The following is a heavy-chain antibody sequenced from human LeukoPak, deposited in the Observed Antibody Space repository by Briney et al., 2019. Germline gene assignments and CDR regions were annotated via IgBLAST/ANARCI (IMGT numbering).Heavy chain of an antibody. CDR1: GFSFSSYA. CDR3: AKAPHSELLLIDF. D-gene: IGHD3-10*01. J-gene: IGHJ4*02. CDR2: ISGSGGST. Sequence: GGSLRLSCAASGFSFSSYAMSWVRQAPGKGLEWVSGISGSGGSTYYADSVKGRFTISRDISKNTLYVQMNSLRPEDTAVYYCAKAPHSELLLIDFWGQGTLVTVSS. V-gene: IGHV3-23*01.